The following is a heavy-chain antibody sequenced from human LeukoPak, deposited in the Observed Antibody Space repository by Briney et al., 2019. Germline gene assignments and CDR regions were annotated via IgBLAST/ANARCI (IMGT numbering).Heavy chain of an antibody. CDR2: ITSDGSST. Sequence: GGSLRLSCAASGFTFSSYWMHWVRQPPGKGLVWVSRITSDGSSTSYADSVKGRFTTSRDNAKNTLYLQMNSLRAEDRAVYYCARGNGHASDIWGQGTMVTVSS. D-gene: IGHD2-8*01. J-gene: IGHJ3*02. V-gene: IGHV3-74*01. CDR3: ARGNGHASDI. CDR1: GFTFSSYW.